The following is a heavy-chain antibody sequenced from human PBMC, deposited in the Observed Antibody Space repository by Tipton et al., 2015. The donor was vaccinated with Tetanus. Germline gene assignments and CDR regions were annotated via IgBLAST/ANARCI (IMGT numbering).Heavy chain of an antibody. J-gene: IGHJ5*02. V-gene: IGHV4-31*02. Sequence: GASIANGGFYYNWIRQHPGKGLEWIGFISYSGSTYYNPSLKSRFTISVDTSRSQFSLNLRSVTAADTAVYYCAKERRSTSWIALAGRGLFLDPWGQGTQVTVSA. D-gene: IGHD6-19*01. CDR2: ISYSGST. CDR1: GASIANGGFY. CDR3: AKERRSTSWIALAGRGLFLDP.